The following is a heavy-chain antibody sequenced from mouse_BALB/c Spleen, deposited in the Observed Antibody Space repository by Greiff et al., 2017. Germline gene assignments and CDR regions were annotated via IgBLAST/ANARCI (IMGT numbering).Heavy chain of an antibody. Sequence: EVMLVESGGGLVQPGGSRKLSCAASGFTFSSFGMHWVRQAPEKGLEWVAYISSGSSTIYYADTVKGRFTISRDNPKNTLFLQMTSLRSEDTAMYYCARGRIYDYDEGFDYWGQGTTLTVSS. D-gene: IGHD2-4*01. CDR1: GFTFSSFG. CDR3: ARGRIYDYDEGFDY. J-gene: IGHJ2*01. CDR2: ISSGSSTI. V-gene: IGHV5-17*02.